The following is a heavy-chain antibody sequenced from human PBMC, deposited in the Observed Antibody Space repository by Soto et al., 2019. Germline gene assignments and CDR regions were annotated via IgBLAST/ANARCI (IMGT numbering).Heavy chain of an antibody. Sequence: PGESLKISCKGSGYSFTNSWIGWVRQMPGQGLEWMGIIYPDDSDTRYSPSFQGQVTLSADRSISTAYLQWSSLKASDTAMYYCARQVTYYYGSGSYYDYWGQGTLVTVSS. CDR2: IYPDDSDT. CDR3: ARQVTYYYGSGSYYDY. CDR1: GYSFTNSW. J-gene: IGHJ4*02. D-gene: IGHD3-10*01. V-gene: IGHV5-51*01.